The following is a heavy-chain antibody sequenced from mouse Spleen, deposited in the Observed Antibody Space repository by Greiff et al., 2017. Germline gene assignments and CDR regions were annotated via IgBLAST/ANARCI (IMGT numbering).Heavy chain of an antibody. CDR1: GYTFTSYW. CDR2: IDPSDSYT. V-gene: IGHV1-69*01. CDR3: ARSHHYYAMDY. J-gene: IGHJ4*01. Sequence: VQLQQPGAELVMPGASVKLSCKASGYTFTSYWMHWVKQRPGQGLEWIGEIDPSDSYTNYNQKFKGKATLTVDKSSSTAYMQLSSLTSEDSAVYYCARSHHYYAMDYWGQGTSVTVSS.